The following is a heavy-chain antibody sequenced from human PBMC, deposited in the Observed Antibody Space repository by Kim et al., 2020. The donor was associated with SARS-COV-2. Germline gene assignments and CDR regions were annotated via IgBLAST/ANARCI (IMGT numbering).Heavy chain of an antibody. J-gene: IGHJ6*02. Sequence: SETLSLTCTVSGGSISSSSYYWGWIRQPPGKGLEWIGSIYYSGSTYYNPSLKSRVTISVDTSKNQFSLKLSSVTAADTAVYYCASLPHRDILYYYYGMDVWGQGTTVTVSS. CDR2: IYYSGST. D-gene: IGHD3-9*01. CDR3: ASLPHRDILYYYYGMDV. CDR1: GGSISSSSYY. V-gene: IGHV4-39*01.